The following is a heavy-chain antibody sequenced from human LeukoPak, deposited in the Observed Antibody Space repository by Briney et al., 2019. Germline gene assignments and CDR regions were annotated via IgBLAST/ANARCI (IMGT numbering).Heavy chain of an antibody. D-gene: IGHD2-8*01. Sequence: GGSLRLSCAASGFTVSTNYMTWVRQAPGKGLEWGSVIYGGGSTFYADSVKGRFTISRDNSKNTLYLQMNSLRAEDTAVYYCARAPGPSRTSGAPGDWGQGTLLTVSS. V-gene: IGHV3-53*01. CDR2: IYGGGST. CDR3: ARAPGPSRTSGAPGD. J-gene: IGHJ4*02. CDR1: GFTVSTNY.